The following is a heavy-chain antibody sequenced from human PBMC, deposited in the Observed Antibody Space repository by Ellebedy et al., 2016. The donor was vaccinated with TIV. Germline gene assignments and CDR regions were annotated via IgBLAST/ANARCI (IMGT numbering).Heavy chain of an antibody. Sequence: MPSETLSLTCTVSGGSISSYYWSWIRQPPGKGLEWIGYIYYSGGTNYNPSLKSRVTISVDTSKNQFSLKLSSVTAADTAVYYCARDGGNSGGFDYWGQGTLVTVSS. J-gene: IGHJ4*02. CDR1: GGSISSYY. D-gene: IGHD4-23*01. V-gene: IGHV4-59*12. CDR3: ARDGGNSGGFDY. CDR2: IYYSGGT.